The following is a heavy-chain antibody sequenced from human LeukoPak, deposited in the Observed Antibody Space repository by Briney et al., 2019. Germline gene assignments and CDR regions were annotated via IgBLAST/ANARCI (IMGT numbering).Heavy chain of an antibody. CDR3: ARDQLLAEYYFDY. CDR1: GYSISSGYY. D-gene: IGHD2-2*01. V-gene: IGHV4-38-2*02. CDR2: IYHSGSP. J-gene: IGHJ4*02. Sequence: SETLSLTCAVSGYSISSGYYWGWIRQPPGKGLEWIGSIYHSGSPYYNPSLKSRVTISVDTSKNQFSLKLSSVTAADTAVYYCARDQLLAEYYFDYWGQGTLVTVSS.